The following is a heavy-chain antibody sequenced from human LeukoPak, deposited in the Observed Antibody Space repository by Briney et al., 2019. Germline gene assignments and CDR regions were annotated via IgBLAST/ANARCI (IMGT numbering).Heavy chain of an antibody. CDR3: AKDFPDTAMVTGPDY. J-gene: IGHJ4*02. V-gene: IGHV3-30*02. CDR2: IRYDGSNK. CDR1: GFTFSSYG. Sequence: PGGSLRLSCAASGFTFSSYGMHWVRQAPGKGLEWVAFIRYDGSNKYYADSVKGRFTISRDNSKNTLYLQMNGLRAEDTAVYYCAKDFPDTAMVTGPDYWGQGTLVTVSS. D-gene: IGHD5-18*01.